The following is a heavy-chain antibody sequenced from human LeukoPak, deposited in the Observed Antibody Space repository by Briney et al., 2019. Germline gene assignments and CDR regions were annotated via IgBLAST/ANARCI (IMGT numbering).Heavy chain of an antibody. CDR3: ARDLATKPIVGYYYYYGMDV. V-gene: IGHV3-53*04. CDR1: GFTFSSYA. Sequence: GGSLRLSCAASGFTFSSYAMSWVRQAPGKGLEWVSVIYSGGSTYYADSVKGRFTISRHNSKNTLYLQMNSLRAEDTAVYYCARDLATKPIVGYYYYYGMDVWGQGTTVTVSS. D-gene: IGHD5-12*01. J-gene: IGHJ6*02. CDR2: IYSGGST.